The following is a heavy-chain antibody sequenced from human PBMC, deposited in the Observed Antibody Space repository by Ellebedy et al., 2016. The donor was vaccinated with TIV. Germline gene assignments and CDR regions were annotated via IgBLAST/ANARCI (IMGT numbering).Heavy chain of an antibody. CDR3: ARAYYYDSIAYYFDS. J-gene: IGHJ4*02. V-gene: IGHV1-2*06. CDR1: GYRFTAYF. D-gene: IGHD3-22*01. CDR2: INPNSGDT. Sequence: ASVKVSCKTSGYRFTAYFLHWVRQAPGQGLEWMGRINPNSGDTTYAQKFLGRVTLTRDTSISTAYMGLSRLRSDDTAIYYCARAYYYDSIAYYFDSWGQGTLVTVSS.